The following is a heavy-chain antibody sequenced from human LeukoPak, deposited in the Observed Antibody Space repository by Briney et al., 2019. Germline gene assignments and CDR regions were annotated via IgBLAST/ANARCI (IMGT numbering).Heavy chain of an antibody. V-gene: IGHV4-39*07. CDR3: AYTKSGYSYGYIDY. CDR2: IYYSGST. D-gene: IGHD5-18*01. J-gene: IGHJ4*02. CDR1: GGSISSSSYY. Sequence: PSETLSLTCTVSGGSISSSSYYWGWIRQPPGKGLEWIGSIYYSGSTYYNPSLKSRVTISVDTSKNQFSLKLSSVTAADTAVYYCAYTKSGYSYGYIDYWGQGTLVTVSS.